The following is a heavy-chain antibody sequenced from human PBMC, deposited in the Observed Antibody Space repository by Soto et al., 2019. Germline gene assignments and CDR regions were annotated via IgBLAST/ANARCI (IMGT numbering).Heavy chain of an antibody. V-gene: IGHV3-53*01. J-gene: IGHJ6*02. D-gene: IGHD6-19*01. Sequence: GGSLRLSCAATGFTVSSNYMSWVRQAPGKGLEWVSVIYSGGSTYYADSVKGRFTISRYNSKNTLYLQMNSLRAEDTAVYYCARESGIAVLQDYYGMDFWGQGTKVTVSS. CDR1: GFTVSSNY. CDR3: ARESGIAVLQDYYGMDF. CDR2: IYSGGST.